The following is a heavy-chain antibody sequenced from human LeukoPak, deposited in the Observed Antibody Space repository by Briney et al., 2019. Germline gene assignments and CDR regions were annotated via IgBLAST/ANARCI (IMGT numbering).Heavy chain of an antibody. D-gene: IGHD5/OR15-5a*01. CDR2: IRYDGSTK. Sequence: GGSLRLSCAASGFTFSSYGIHWVRQAPGKGLEWVAFIRYDGSTKYYADSVKGRFTISRDSSKNTLYLQMNSLRAEDTAVYYCARSQGTIPDSVPLDIWGQGTMVTVSS. V-gene: IGHV3-30*02. CDR1: GFTFSSYG. J-gene: IGHJ3*02. CDR3: ARSQGTIPDSVPLDI.